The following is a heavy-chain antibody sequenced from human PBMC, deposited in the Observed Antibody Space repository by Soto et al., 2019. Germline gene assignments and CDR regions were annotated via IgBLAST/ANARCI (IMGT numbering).Heavy chain of an antibody. D-gene: IGHD3-3*01. CDR2: IYYSGST. J-gene: IGHJ6*02. CDR3: ARVSTIFGVETRGMDV. V-gene: IGHV4-30-4*01. Sequence: SETLSLTCTVSGGSISSGDYYWSWIRQPPGKGLEWIGYIYYSGSTYYNPSLKSRVTISVDTSKNQFSLKLSSVTAADTAVYYCARVSTIFGVETRGMDVWGQGTTVTVSS. CDR1: GGSISSGDYY.